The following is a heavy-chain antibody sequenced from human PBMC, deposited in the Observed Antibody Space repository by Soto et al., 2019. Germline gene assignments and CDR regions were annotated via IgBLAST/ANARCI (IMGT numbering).Heavy chain of an antibody. J-gene: IGHJ6*02. D-gene: IGHD2-2*01. CDR2: ISAYNGNT. Sequence: QVQLVQSGAEVKKPGASVKVSCKASGYTFTSYGISWVRQAPGQGLEWMGWISAYNGNTNYAQKLQGRVTMTTDTSTNTAYMELRSLRSDDTAVYYCARGGGRWDCSSTSCYSMDVWGQGTTVTVSS. V-gene: IGHV1-18*04. CDR3: ARGGGRWDCSSTSCYSMDV. CDR1: GYTFTSYG.